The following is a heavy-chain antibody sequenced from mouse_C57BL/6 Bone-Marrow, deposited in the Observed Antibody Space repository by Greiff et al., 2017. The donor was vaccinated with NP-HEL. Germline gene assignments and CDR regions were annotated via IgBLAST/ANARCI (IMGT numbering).Heavy chain of an antibody. J-gene: IGHJ2*01. V-gene: IGHV7-3*01. Sequence: EVKLVESGGGLVQPGGSLSLSCAASGFTFTDYYMSWVRQPPGTALEWLGFIRNKANGYTTEYSAHVKGRFTISRDNSQSILYLQMNALRAEDSATYYCARSHYYGSSYGYFDYWGQGTTLTVSS. CDR2: IRNKANGYTT. CDR3: ARSHYYGSSYGYFDY. CDR1: GFTFTDYY. D-gene: IGHD1-1*01.